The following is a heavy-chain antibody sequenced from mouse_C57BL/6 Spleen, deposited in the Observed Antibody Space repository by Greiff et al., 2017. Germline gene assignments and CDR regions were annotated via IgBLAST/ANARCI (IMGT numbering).Heavy chain of an antibody. CDR1: GYTFTSYW. Sequence: VQLQQPGAELVMPGASVKLSCKASGYTFTSYWMHWVKQRPGQGLEWIGEIDPSDSYTNYNQKFKGKSTLTVDKSSSTAYMQLSSLTSADSAVYYCARGDTTVPGDWGQGTTLTVSS. D-gene: IGHD1-1*01. J-gene: IGHJ2*01. CDR2: IDPSDSYT. CDR3: ARGDTTVPGD. V-gene: IGHV1-69*01.